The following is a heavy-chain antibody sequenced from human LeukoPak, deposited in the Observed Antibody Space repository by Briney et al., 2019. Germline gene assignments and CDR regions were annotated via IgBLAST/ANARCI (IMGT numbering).Heavy chain of an antibody. J-gene: IGHJ3*02. CDR1: GYTLTELS. CDR2: FDPEDGET. D-gene: IGHD1-26*01. V-gene: IGHV1-24*01. Sequence: ASVKVSCKVSGYTLTELSMHWVRQAPGKGLEWMGGFDPEDGETIYAQKFQGRVTMTEDTSTDTAYMELSSLRSEDTAVYYCATGPSIVGLRGAFDIWGQGTMVTVSS. CDR3: ATGPSIVGLRGAFDI.